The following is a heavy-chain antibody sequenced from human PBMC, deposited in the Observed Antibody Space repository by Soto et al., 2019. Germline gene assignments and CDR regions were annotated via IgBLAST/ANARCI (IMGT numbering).Heavy chain of an antibody. D-gene: IGHD2-2*01. CDR2: IESSGSYI. CDR3: ARDESAGSSLSD. J-gene: IGHJ4*02. CDR1: GLNFSTYG. Sequence: EVKLVESGGGLVKPGGSLRLSCAASGLNFSTYGMNWVRQSPGTGLEWVSSIESSGSYIYYADAVEGRFTVSRDNAKNSLYLQMNSLRPDDTAIYFCARDESAGSSLSDWGQGTLVTVSS. V-gene: IGHV3-21*01.